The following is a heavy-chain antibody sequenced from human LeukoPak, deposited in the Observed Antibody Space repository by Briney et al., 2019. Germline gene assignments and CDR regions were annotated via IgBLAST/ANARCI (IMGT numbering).Heavy chain of an antibody. D-gene: IGHD6-19*01. CDR3: ARVNPSGWAIDY. Sequence: GRSLRLSCAASGFIVSSNYLSWVRQAPGKGLEWVSVIYIGGSTYYADSVKGRFTISRDNSKNTLYLQMNSLRVEDTAVYYCARVNPSGWAIDYWGQGTLVTVSS. CDR1: GFIVSSNY. CDR2: IYIGGST. J-gene: IGHJ4*02. V-gene: IGHV3-53*01.